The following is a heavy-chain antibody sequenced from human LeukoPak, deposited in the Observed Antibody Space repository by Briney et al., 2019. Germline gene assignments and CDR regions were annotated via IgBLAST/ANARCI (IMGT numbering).Heavy chain of an antibody. J-gene: IGHJ4*02. CDR1: GFTFSTYS. CDR3: AKKNLAAAGPHYFDY. D-gene: IGHD6-13*01. Sequence: PGGSLRLSCAASGFTFSTYSMNWVRQAPGKGLEWVSIISGDGATTDYADSVKGRFTISRDNSRNTLYLQMNSLRVEDTAVYYCAKKNLAAAGPHYFDYWGQGTLVTVSS. CDR2: ISGDGATT. V-gene: IGHV3-23*01.